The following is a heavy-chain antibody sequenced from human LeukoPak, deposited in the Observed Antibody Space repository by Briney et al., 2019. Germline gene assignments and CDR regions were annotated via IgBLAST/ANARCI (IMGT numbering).Heavy chain of an antibody. J-gene: IGHJ5*02. D-gene: IGHD3-3*01. V-gene: IGHV4-4*07. Sequence: PSETLSLTCTVSGGSISSYYWSWIRQPAGKGLEWIGRIYTSGSTNYNPSLKSRVTMSVDTSKNKFSLKLRSVTAADTAVYYCALERITIFGVRFPFDPWGQGTLVTVSS. CDR3: ALERITIFGVRFPFDP. CDR2: IYTSGST. CDR1: GGSISSYY.